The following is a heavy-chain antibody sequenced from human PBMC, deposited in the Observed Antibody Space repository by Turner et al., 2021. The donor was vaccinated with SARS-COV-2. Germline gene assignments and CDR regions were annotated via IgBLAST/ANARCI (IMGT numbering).Heavy chain of an antibody. CDR2: NHVSGTT. CDR3: TRELGYCSDGSCRFEYDY. Sequence: QVQLQESGPGQVTPSATLSLTCTVSGASLRGSYWSWVRQPPGKGLEWIGYNHVSGTTNYNPSLRSRVTISLDTSKSQFSLHLRSVTAADTAVYYCTRELGYCSDGSCRFEYDYWGQGTLVTVSS. CDR1: GASLRGSY. J-gene: IGHJ4*02. V-gene: IGHV4-59*01. D-gene: IGHD2-15*01.